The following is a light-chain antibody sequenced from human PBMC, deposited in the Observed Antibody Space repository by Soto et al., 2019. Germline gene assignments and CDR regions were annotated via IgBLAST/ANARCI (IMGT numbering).Light chain of an antibody. CDR3: QVWDASSDDVV. V-gene: IGLV3-21*04. CDR2: YDS. CDR1: RIGGKS. Sequence: SYELTQPPSVSVAPGKTAMITCGGNRIGGKSVHWYQQKPGQAPALVISYDSDRASGIPERISGSNSGDTAALTISSVEAGDEADYFCQVWDASSDDVVFGGGTKLTVL. J-gene: IGLJ2*01.